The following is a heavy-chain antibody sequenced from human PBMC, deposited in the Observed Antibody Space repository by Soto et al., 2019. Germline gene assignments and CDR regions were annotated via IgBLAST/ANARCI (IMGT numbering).Heavy chain of an antibody. J-gene: IGHJ5*02. Sequence: QVQLQESGPGLVKPSQTLSLTCTVSGGSISSGGYYWSWIRQHPGKGLEWIGYIYYSGSTYYNPSLKSRVTISVDTSKNQFSLKLSSVTAADTAVYYCARAGVVVVAVTVMGFDPWGQGTLVTVSS. D-gene: IGHD2-15*01. CDR3: ARAGVVVVAVTVMGFDP. CDR1: GGSISSGGYY. V-gene: IGHV4-31*03. CDR2: IYYSGST.